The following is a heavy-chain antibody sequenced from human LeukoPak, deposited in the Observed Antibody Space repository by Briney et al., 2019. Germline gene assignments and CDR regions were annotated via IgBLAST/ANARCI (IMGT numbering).Heavy chain of an antibody. D-gene: IGHD6-19*01. V-gene: IGHV4-59*01. Sequence: SETLSLTCTLSGGSISSYYWSWIRQPPGKGLEWIGYIYYSGSTNYNPSLRSRVTISVDTSQNQFSLMLSSVTAADTAVYYCARDLLSTAGYFDYWGQGTLVSVSS. CDR3: ARDLLSTAGYFDY. CDR1: GGSISSYY. J-gene: IGHJ4*02. CDR2: IYYSGST.